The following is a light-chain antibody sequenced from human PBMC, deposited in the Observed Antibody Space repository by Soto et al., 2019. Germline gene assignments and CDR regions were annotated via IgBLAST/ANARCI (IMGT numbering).Light chain of an antibody. CDR1: QSVSSN. CDR3: QHYNKEGT. J-gene: IGKJ1*01. V-gene: IGKV3-15*01. Sequence: EIVMTQSPATLSVYPGERATLSCRASQSVSSNLAWYQQKPGQAPRLLIYGASTRATGTPARFSGRGSGKEFALTISSLQSEDFAIYYCQHYNKEGTFGQGPKVDTK. CDR2: GAS.